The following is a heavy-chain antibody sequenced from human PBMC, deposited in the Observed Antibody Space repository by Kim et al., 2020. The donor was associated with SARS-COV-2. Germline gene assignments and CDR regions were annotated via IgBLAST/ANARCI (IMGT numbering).Heavy chain of an antibody. D-gene: IGHD6-13*01. CDR2: INHSGST. Sequence: SETLSLTCAVYGGSFSGYYWSWIRQPPGKGLEWIGEINHSGSTNYNPSLKSRVTISVDTTKNQFTLKLSSVTAADTAVYYCARVSHSSSWAYYYYYYYM. V-gene: IGHV4-34*01. CDR1: GGSFSGYY. J-gene: IGHJ6*03. CDR3: ARVSHSSSWAYYYYYYYM.